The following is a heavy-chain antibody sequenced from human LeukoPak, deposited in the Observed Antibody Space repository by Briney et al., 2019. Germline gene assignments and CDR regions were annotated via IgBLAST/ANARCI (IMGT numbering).Heavy chain of an antibody. CDR1: GFTFSDWY. CDR2: ISTSGYT. J-gene: IGHJ6*02. CDR3: ARGHYEMDV. Sequence: GGSLRLSCAVWGFTFSDWYMRWIRQVPGRGLEWVSYISTSGYTEYADSVKGRFPISRDNTENSMYLQMNSLRAEDTAVYYCARGHYEMDVWGQGTTVTVSS. V-gene: IGHV3-11*05.